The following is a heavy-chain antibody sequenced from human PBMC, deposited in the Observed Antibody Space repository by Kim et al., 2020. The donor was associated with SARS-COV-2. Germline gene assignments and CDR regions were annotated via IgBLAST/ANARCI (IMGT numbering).Heavy chain of an antibody. D-gene: IGHD3-10*01. CDR2: ITHSGST. Sequence: SETLSLTCAVYGGSFSDYYWSWIRQPPGKGLEWIGEITHSGSTNFNPSLKSRVTISVDTSKNQFSLKLNSVTAADTAVYYCARGYYGSGFNWFAPWGQGTLVTVSS. CDR3: ARGYYGSGFNWFAP. CDR1: GGSFSDYY. V-gene: IGHV4-34*01. J-gene: IGHJ5*02.